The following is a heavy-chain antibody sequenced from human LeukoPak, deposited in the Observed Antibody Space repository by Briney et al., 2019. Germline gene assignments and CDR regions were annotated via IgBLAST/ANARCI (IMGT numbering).Heavy chain of an antibody. D-gene: IGHD3-16*02. Sequence: PGGSLRLSCAASGFTVSSNYMSWVRQAPGKGLEWVSVIYSGGSTYYADSVKGRFTISRDNSKNTLYLQMNSLRAEDTAVYYCARGTNYDYVWGSYRYPFDYWGQGTLVTVSS. CDR3: ARGTNYDYVWGSYRYPFDY. J-gene: IGHJ4*02. CDR2: IYSGGST. V-gene: IGHV3-53*01. CDR1: GFTVSSNY.